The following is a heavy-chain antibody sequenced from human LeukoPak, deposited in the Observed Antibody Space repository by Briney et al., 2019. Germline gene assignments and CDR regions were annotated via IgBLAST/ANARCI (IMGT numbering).Heavy chain of an antibody. CDR3: AREYTLYISGWFIDY. Sequence: PSETLSLTCTVSGDSSTNSLYYWGWVRQPPGKGLEWIATIDYSGSTHYNPSLRSRAAISIDTSKNQFSLTLSPVTAADTAIYHCAREYTLYISGWFIDYWGQGTVVTVSS. D-gene: IGHD6-19*01. V-gene: IGHV4-39*07. CDR2: IDYSGST. J-gene: IGHJ4*02. CDR1: GDSSTNSLYY.